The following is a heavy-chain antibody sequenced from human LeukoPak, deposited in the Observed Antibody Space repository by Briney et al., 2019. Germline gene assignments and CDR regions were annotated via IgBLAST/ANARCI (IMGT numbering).Heavy chain of an antibody. Sequence: ASVKVSCKASGGTFSSYAFSWVRQAPGQGLEWMGGIIPIFGTANYAQKFQGRVTITADESTSTAYMELGSLRSEDTAVYYCAREKSSIVAFASYYYYGMDVWGQGTTVTVSS. CDR1: GGTFSSYA. D-gene: IGHD6-6*01. V-gene: IGHV1-69*13. CDR2: IIPIFGTA. J-gene: IGHJ6*02. CDR3: AREKSSIVAFASYYYYGMDV.